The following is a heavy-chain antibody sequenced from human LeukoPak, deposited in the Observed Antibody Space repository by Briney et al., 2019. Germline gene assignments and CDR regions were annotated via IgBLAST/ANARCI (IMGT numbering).Heavy chain of an antibody. CDR3: ARLNDFWSGYYLGYFDY. J-gene: IGHJ4*02. CDR2: IYYSGST. CDR1: GGSISSSSYY. V-gene: IGHV4-39*01. Sequence: SETLSLTCTVSGGSISSSSYYWGWIRQPPGKGLEWIVSIYYSGSTYYNPSLKSRVTISVDTSKNQFSLKLSSVTAADTAVYYCARLNDFWSGYYLGYFDYWGQGTLVTVSS. D-gene: IGHD3-3*01.